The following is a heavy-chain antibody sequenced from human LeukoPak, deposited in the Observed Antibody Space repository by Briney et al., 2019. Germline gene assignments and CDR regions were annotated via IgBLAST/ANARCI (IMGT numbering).Heavy chain of an antibody. J-gene: IGHJ4*02. Sequence: SETLSLTCTVSGGSISDYYWSWVRQTPEKGLEWIGYIYHTGSTKYNPSLETRAVLSLDTSNNQFPLRLTSVTAADTAVYYCARGGWSYFDYWGRGTLVTVSS. CDR1: GGSISDYY. CDR2: IYHTGST. CDR3: ARGGWSYFDY. D-gene: IGHD6-19*01. V-gene: IGHV4-59*01.